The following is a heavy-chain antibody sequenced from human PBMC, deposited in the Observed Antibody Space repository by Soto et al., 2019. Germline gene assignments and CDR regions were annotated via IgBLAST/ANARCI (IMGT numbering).Heavy chain of an antibody. D-gene: IGHD3-22*01. CDR2: ISSSSSYI. V-gene: IGHV3-21*01. CDR1: GFTFSSYS. CDR3: ARYQIDLGSSGYQADYCYYYGMEL. Sequence: GWSLRLSCAASGFTFSSYSMNLVRKAPGKGLEWGSSISSSSSYIYYADSVKGRSTISRDNAKNSLYLQMNSLRAEDTAVYYCARYQIDLGSSGYQADYCYYYGMELWGKGTMVTVS. J-gene: IGHJ6*04.